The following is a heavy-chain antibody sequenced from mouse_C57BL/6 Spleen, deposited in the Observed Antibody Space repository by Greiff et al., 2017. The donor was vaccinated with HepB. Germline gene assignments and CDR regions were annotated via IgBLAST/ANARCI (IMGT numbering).Heavy chain of an antibody. J-gene: IGHJ3*01. D-gene: IGHD4-1*02. Sequence: EVKLVESGGGLVKPGGSLKLSCAASGFTFSSYAMSWVRQTPEKRLEWVATISDGGSYTYYPDNVKGRFTISRDNAKNNLYLHMSHLKSEDTAMYYCARATGSFAYWGQGTLVTVSA. CDR1: GFTFSSYA. V-gene: IGHV5-4*03. CDR3: ARATGSFAY. CDR2: ISDGGSYT.